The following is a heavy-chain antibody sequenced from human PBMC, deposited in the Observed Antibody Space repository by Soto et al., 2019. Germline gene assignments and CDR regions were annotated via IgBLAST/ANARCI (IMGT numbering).Heavy chain of an antibody. J-gene: IGHJ5*02. CDR3: ARHRRDQHDYSISGWFDP. CDR1: GGSIISSSYY. CDR2: IYYSGST. V-gene: IGHV4-39*01. Sequence: SETLSLTCTVSGGSIISSSYYWGWIRQPPGKGLEWIGSIYYSGSTYYNPSLKSRVTISVDTSKNQFSLKLSSVTAADTAVYYCARHRRDQHDYSISGWFDPWGQGTLVTVSS. D-gene: IGHD4-4*01.